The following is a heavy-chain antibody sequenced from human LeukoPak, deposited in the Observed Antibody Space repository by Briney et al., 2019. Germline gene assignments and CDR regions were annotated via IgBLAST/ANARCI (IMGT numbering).Heavy chain of an antibody. Sequence: ASVKVSCKASGGTFSSYAISWVRQAPGQGLEWMGWINPNSGGTNYAQKFQGWVTMTRDTSISTAYMELSRLRSDDTAVYYCARSIGAAGPGDYWGQGTLVTVSS. D-gene: IGHD6-13*01. J-gene: IGHJ4*02. CDR3: ARSIGAAGPGDY. V-gene: IGHV1-2*04. CDR2: INPNSGGT. CDR1: GGTFSSYA.